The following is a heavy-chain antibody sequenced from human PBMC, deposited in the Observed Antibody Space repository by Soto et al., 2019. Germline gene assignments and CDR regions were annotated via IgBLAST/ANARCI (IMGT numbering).Heavy chain of an antibody. Sequence: SETLSLTCSVSGASMEGGPYYWSWVRQRPGKGLEWLAFIDGGGGAHYNPSLMSRLLISIDTSKSQFSLSSLAFDDTAVYYCATGVTWIGYFTVDSSGQGTRVTVSS. CDR3: ATGVTWIGYFTVDS. D-gene: IGHD3-3*01. CDR1: GASMEGGPYY. J-gene: IGHJ4*02. CDR2: IDGGGGA. V-gene: IGHV4-31*03.